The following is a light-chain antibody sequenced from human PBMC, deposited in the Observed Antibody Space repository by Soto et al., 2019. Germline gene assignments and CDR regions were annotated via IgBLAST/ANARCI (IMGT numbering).Light chain of an antibody. CDR2: LNNDGSH. CDR3: QTWGSGIRVV. CDR1: SGHSSYA. Sequence: QLVLTQSPSASASLGASVKLTCTLTSGHSSYAIAWHQQQPEKGPRYLMKLNNDGSHSKGDGIPDRFSGSSSGAERYLTISSLQSEDEADYYCQTWGSGIRVVFGAGTKLTV. J-gene: IGLJ2*01. V-gene: IGLV4-69*01.